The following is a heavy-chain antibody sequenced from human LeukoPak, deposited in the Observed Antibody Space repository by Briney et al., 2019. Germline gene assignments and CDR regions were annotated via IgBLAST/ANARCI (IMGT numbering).Heavy chain of an antibody. CDR3: ARSHQSDY. J-gene: IGHJ4*02. CDR1: GFTFSSYE. CDR2: ISSSASTI. Sequence: GGSLRLSCAASGFTFSSYEMNWVRQAPGKGLEWVSYISSSASTIYYADSVKGRFTISRDNARNSLSLQMNSLRAEDTAVYYCARSHQSDYWGQGTLVTVSS. V-gene: IGHV3-48*03. D-gene: IGHD2-2*01.